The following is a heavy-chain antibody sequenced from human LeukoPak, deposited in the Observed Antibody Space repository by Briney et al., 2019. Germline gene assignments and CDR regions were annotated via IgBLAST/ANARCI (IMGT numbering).Heavy chain of an antibody. J-gene: IGHJ3*02. D-gene: IGHD1-26*01. Sequence: GGSLRLSCAASGFTVSSNYMSWVRQAPGKGLEWVSVIYGGGSTYYADSVKGRFTISRDNSKNTLYLQMNSLRAEDTAVYYCVRTPATTLTDAFDIWGQGTMVTVSS. CDR2: IYGGGST. V-gene: IGHV3-53*01. CDR1: GFTVSSNY. CDR3: VRTPATTLTDAFDI.